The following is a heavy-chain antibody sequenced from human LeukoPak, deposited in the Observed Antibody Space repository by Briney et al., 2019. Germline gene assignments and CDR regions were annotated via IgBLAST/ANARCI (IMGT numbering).Heavy chain of an antibody. CDR3: ARDERGYSGYDYYYYYMDV. V-gene: IGHV1-2*02. CDR2: INPNSGGT. J-gene: IGHJ6*03. CDR1: GYTFTGCY. Sequence: ASVKVSCKASGYTFTGCYMHWVRQAPGQGLEWMGWINPNSGGTNYAQKFQGRVTMTRDTSISTAYMELSRLRSDDTAVYYCARDERGYSGYDYYYYYMDVWGKGTTVTISS. D-gene: IGHD5-12*01.